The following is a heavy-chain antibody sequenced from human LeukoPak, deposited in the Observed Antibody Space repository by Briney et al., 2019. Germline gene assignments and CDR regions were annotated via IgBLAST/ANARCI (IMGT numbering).Heavy chain of an antibody. V-gene: IGHV4-4*07. CDR1: GVSVSTYY. CDR2: FFTSGTSGTT. Sequence: SETLSLTCTVSGVSVSTYYWSWIRQPAGKGLEFIGRFFTSGTSGTTNYNPSLKSRVTMSLDTSKNQFSLKLISVTAADTAVYYCARDLGGYSDGSHYYYMDVWGKGTTVTVSS. D-gene: IGHD5-18*01. J-gene: IGHJ6*03. CDR3: ARDLGGYSDGSHYYYMDV.